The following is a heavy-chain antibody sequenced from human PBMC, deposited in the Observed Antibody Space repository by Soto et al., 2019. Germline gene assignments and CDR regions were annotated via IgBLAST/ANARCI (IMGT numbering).Heavy chain of an antibody. CDR2: INWNGGST. Sequence: EVQLVESGGGVVRPGGSLRLSCAASGFTFDDYGMSWVRQAPGKGLEWVSGINWNGGSTGYADSVKGRFTISRDNAKNSLYLQMNSLRAEDTALYHCVRVSYDYIWGSYRFDYWGQGTLVTVSS. D-gene: IGHD3-16*02. CDR3: VRVSYDYIWGSYRFDY. V-gene: IGHV3-20*01. CDR1: GFTFDDYG. J-gene: IGHJ4*02.